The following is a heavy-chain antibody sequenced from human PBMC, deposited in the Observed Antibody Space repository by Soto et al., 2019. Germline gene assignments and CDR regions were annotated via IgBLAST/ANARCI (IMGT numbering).Heavy chain of an antibody. CDR2: IYYSGST. D-gene: IGHD5-18*01. CDR1: GGSISSSSYY. V-gene: IGHV4-39*01. Sequence: QLQLQESGPGLVKPSETLSLTCTVSGGSISSSSYYWGWIRQPPGKGLEWIGSIYYSGSTYYNPSLKSRVTISVDTSKNQFSLKLSSVTAADTAVYYCARLRKDTAMVEYYSDYWGQGTLVTVSS. CDR3: ARLRKDTAMVEYYSDY. J-gene: IGHJ4*02.